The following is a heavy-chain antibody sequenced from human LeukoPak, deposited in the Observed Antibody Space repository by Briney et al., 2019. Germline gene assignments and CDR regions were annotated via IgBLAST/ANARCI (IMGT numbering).Heavy chain of an antibody. CDR2: IYYGGST. CDR3: ARHVPYALRIVVVTSDWYFDL. V-gene: IGHV4-39*01. J-gene: IGHJ2*01. Sequence: SETLSLTCTVSGGSISSRSHSWGWVRQPPGKGPEWIGSIYYGGSTSYNPSLKTRVTNSIDTSKNQFSLRLSSVTAADTAVYYCARHVPYALRIVVVTSDWYFDLWGRGTLVTVAS. CDR1: GGSISSRSHS. D-gene: IGHD2-21*02.